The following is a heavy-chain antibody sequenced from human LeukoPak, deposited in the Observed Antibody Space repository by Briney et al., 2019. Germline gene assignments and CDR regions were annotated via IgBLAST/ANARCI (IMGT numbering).Heavy chain of an antibody. V-gene: IGHV3-53*01. CDR3: TRDLREHGVFDI. CDR2: IYSDGKT. D-gene: IGHD1-26*01. CDR1: GFTVRTNY. J-gene: IGHJ3*02. Sequence: GGSLRLSCAASGFTVRTNYMTWVRQAPGKGLEWVSEIYSDGKTYYAASVKGRFTISRDNFKNMVYLGMNSLRGEDTAIYYCTRDLREHGVFDIWGQGTMVTVSS.